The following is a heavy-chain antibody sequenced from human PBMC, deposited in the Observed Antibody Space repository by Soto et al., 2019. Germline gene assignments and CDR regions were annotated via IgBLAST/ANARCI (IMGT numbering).Heavy chain of an antibody. CDR2: ISTAGGNT. CDR1: GFTFYSSA. D-gene: IGHD1-26*01. CDR3: AKPSGGSYPESRVFDS. Sequence: GGSLRLSCAASGFTFYSSAMSWVRQAPGKGLEWVSAISTAGGNTLYADSVKGRFTISRDNSKNTLYLQMNSLRAEDTAIYYCAKPSGGSYPESRVFDSWGQGTRVTVSS. V-gene: IGHV3-23*01. J-gene: IGHJ4*02.